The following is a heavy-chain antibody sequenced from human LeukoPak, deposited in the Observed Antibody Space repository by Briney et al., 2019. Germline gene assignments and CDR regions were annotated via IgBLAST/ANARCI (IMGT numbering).Heavy chain of an antibody. D-gene: IGHD4-17*01. V-gene: IGHV3-23*01. J-gene: IGHJ4*02. Sequence: GGSLRLSCAASGFTFSRYWMHWVRQAPGKGLEWXXXXSASGGSTFYADSVKGRFTISRDNSKNTLYLQMNSLRVEDTAVYSCAKDLYGDYVDYFDYWGQGNLVTVSS. CDR1: GFTFSRYW. CDR3: AKDLYGDYVDYFDY. CDR2: XSASGGST.